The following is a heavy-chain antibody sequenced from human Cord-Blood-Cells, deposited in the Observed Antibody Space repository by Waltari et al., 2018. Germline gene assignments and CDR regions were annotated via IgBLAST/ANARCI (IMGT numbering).Heavy chain of an antibody. CDR3: TRQGSSSSDY. J-gene: IGHJ4*02. Sequence: EVQLVESGGGLVQPGGSLKLSCAASGFTFSGFAMHWVRQASGKGLEWVGRIRSKANSYATAYAASVKGRFTISRDDSKNTAYLQMNSLKTEDTAVYYCTRQGSSSSDYWGQGTLVTVSS. V-gene: IGHV3-73*02. D-gene: IGHD6-6*01. CDR2: IRSKANSYAT. CDR1: GFTFSGFA.